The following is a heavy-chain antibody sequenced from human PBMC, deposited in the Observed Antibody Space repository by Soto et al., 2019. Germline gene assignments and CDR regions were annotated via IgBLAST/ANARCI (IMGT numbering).Heavy chain of an antibody. Sequence: GGSLRLSCAASGFTFSSYSMNWVRQAPGKGLEWVSYISSSSSTIYYADSVKGRFTISRDNAKNSLYLQMNSLRDADTAVYYCAIRSNTAMVAGFDYGGQGTRVTVS. CDR1: GFTFSSYS. CDR2: ISSSSSTI. J-gene: IGHJ4*02. D-gene: IGHD5-18*01. CDR3: AIRSNTAMVAGFDY. V-gene: IGHV3-48*02.